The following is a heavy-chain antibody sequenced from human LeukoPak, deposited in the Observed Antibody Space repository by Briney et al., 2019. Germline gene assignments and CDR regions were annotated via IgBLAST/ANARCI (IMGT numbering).Heavy chain of an antibody. CDR1: GFTFSSYA. D-gene: IGHD3-9*01. J-gene: IGHJ5*02. CDR3: ANSGPPRYLREWFDP. CDR2: ISGSGGST. Sequence: EASLRLSCAASGFTFSSYAMSWVRQAPGKGLEWVSAISGSGGSTYYADSVKGRFTISRDNSKNTLYLQMNSLRAEDTAVYYCANSGPPRYLREWFDPWGQGTLVTVSS. V-gene: IGHV3-23*01.